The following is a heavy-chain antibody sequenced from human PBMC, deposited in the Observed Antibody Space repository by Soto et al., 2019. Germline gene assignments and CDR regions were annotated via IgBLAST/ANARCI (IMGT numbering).Heavy chain of an antibody. CDR3: ATETRLSSIPQRYVDL. CDR2: SSSDGGST. V-gene: IGHV3-23*01. D-gene: IGHD1-1*01. Sequence: EERLSESGGGLIQPGGSLRLSCAASGFSFSHYALSWVRQAPGKGLEWVSESSSDGGSTSYPDSVRGRFIISRDRSKETLYLQMNTVRFDDTAVYFCATETRLSSIPQRYVDLWGRGTLVTVSS. CDR1: GFSFSHYA. J-gene: IGHJ2*01.